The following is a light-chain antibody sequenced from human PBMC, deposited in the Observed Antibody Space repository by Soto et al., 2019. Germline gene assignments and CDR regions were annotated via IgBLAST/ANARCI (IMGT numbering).Light chain of an antibody. CDR1: QSVTNSY. CDR2: GAS. V-gene: IGKV3-15*01. J-gene: IGKJ4*01. CDR3: PQYSNWPLT. Sequence: EIVLTQSPGTLSLSPGARATLSCRASQSVTNSYLAWYQQKPGQAPRLLIFGASTRAAGIPARFSGSGSGTEFTLTISSLQSEDFAVYYCPQYSNWPLTFGGGTKVDIK.